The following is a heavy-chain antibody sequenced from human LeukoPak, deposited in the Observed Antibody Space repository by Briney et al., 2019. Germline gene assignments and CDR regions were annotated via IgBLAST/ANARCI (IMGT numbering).Heavy chain of an antibody. V-gene: IGHV3-53*01. D-gene: IGHD5-18*01. CDR3: AKEGYSYGDFDY. CDR1: GFSVGSNY. Sequence: GGSLRLSCAASGFSVGSNYMTWVRQAPGKGLEWVSVIYSGDNTYYADSVKGRFTISRDISKNTLYLQMNSLRAEDTAVYYCAKEGYSYGDFDYWGQGTLVTISS. CDR2: IYSGDNT. J-gene: IGHJ4*02.